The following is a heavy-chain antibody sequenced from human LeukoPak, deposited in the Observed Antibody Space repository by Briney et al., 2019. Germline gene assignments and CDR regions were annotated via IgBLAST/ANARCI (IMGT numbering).Heavy chain of an antibody. CDR3: TTDLPYDSSGYYYSAFDY. V-gene: IGHV3-23*01. CDR1: GFTFSSYG. Sequence: PGGSLRLSCAASGFTFSSYGMSWVRQAPGKGLEWVSAISGSGGSTYYADSVKGRFTISRDNSKNTLYLQMNSLKTEDTAVYYCTTDLPYDSSGYYYSAFDYWGQGTLVTVSS. CDR2: ISGSGGST. D-gene: IGHD3-22*01. J-gene: IGHJ4*02.